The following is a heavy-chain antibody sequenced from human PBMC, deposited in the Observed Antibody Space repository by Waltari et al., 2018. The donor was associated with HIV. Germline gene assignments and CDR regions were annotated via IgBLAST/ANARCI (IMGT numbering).Heavy chain of an antibody. CDR3: ARGRWRNRGPLPMDV. CDR1: GSSFSDYS. CDR2: VNDVGGV. J-gene: IGHJ6*02. D-gene: IGHD3-10*01. V-gene: IGHV4-34*02. Sequence: QVRLQQWGTGLLKSSETLSRTCAVYGSSFSDYSWNWIRQSPGLGLQWIGEVNDVGGVRYSPSFRSRVSMSMDVSKNQFSLNLTSVTAADTAVYYCARGRWRNRGPLPMDVWAPGAMVIVSS.